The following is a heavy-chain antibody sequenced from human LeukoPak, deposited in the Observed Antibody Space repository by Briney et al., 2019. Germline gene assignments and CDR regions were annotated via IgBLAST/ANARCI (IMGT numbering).Heavy chain of an antibody. CDR1: GFTFSSYW. Sequence: GGSLRLSCAASGFTFSSYWMSWVRQAPGKGLEWVANIKQDGSEKYYVDSVKGRFTISRDNAKNSLYLQMNSLRAEDTAVYYCARGPGNWNYGYYYYYYMDVWGKGTTVTVSS. CDR2: IKQDGSEK. V-gene: IGHV3-7*01. CDR3: ARGPGNWNYGYYYYYYMDV. J-gene: IGHJ6*03. D-gene: IGHD1-7*01.